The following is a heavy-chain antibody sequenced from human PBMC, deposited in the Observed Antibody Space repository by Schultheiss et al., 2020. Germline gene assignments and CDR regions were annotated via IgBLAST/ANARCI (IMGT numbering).Heavy chain of an antibody. Sequence: AAVKGSCKASGYTFTSYGISWVRQAPGQGLEWMGWISAYNGNTNYAQKLQGRVTMTTDTSTSTAYMELRSLRSDDTAVYYCARWHVVELRFMSYYYGMDVWGQGTTVTVSS. CDR1: GYTFTSYG. D-gene: IGHD1-7*01. CDR3: ARWHVVELRFMSYYYGMDV. J-gene: IGHJ6*02. V-gene: IGHV1-18*01. CDR2: ISAYNGNT.